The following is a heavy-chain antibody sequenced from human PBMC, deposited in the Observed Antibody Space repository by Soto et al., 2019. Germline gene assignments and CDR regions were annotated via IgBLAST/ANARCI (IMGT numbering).Heavy chain of an antibody. J-gene: IGHJ6*02. V-gene: IGHV1-58*01. CDR1: GFTFTGSA. D-gene: IGHD2-8*01. CDR3: AAEREAVYVNYYGMDV. CDR2: IVVGSGNT. Sequence: SVKVSCKASGFTFTGSAVQWVRQARGQRLEWIGWIVVGSGNTNYAQKFQERVTITRDMSTSTAYMELSSLRSEDTAVYYCAAEREAVYVNYYGMDVWGQGTTVTVSS.